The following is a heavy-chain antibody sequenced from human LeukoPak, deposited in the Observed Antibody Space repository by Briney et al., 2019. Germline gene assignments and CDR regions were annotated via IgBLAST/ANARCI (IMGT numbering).Heavy chain of an antibody. J-gene: IGHJ4*02. CDR2: IYHSGNI. CDR3: ARDLAYYFDY. V-gene: IGHV4-4*02. Sequence: SETLSLTCAVSGGSISSSNWWSWVRQPPGKGLEWIGEIYHSGNINYNPSLKSRVTISVDKSKNQFSLKLSSKTAADTAVYYCARDLAYYFDYWGQGALVTVSS. CDR1: GGSISSSNW.